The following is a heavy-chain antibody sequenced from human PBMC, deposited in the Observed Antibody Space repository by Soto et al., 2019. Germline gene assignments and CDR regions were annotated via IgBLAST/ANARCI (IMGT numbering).Heavy chain of an antibody. CDR1: GGTFSSYA. D-gene: IGHD6-13*01. J-gene: IGHJ4*02. CDR3: ARGAAAGDFDY. Sequence: ASVKVSCKASGGTFSSYAISWVRQAPGQGLEWMGGIIPIFGTANYAQKFQGRVTIIADESTSTAYMELSSLRSEDTAVYYCARGAAAGDFDYWGQGTLVTVSS. CDR2: IIPIFGTA. V-gene: IGHV1-69*13.